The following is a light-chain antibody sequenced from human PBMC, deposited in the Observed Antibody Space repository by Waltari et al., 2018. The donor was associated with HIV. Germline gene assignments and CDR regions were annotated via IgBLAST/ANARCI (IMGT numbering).Light chain of an antibody. CDR1: QSVSDH. CDR2: DAS. V-gene: IGKV3-11*01. J-gene: IGKJ4*01. Sequence: DIVLTQSPATLSLSPGERATLSCRASQSVSDHLAWYQQKPGQAPRLLIYDASSRATGIPARFSGSGSGTDFTLTISSLEPEDFAVYYCQQRTNWIFGGGTKVEIK. CDR3: QQRTNWI.